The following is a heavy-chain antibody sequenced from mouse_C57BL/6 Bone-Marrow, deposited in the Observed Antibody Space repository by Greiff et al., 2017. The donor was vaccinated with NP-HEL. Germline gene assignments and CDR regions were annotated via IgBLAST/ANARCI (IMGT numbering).Heavy chain of an antibody. CDR1: GFSLTSYG. CDR3: ARLATVVAYYYAMDY. CDR2: IWSGGST. J-gene: IGHJ4*01. V-gene: IGHV2-2*01. D-gene: IGHD1-1*01. Sequence: VKLMESGPGLVQPSQSLSITCTVSGFSLTSYGVHWVRQSPGKGLEWLGVIWSGGSTDYNAAFISRLSISKDNSKSQVFFKMNSLQADDTAIYYCARLATVVAYYYAMDYWGQGTSVTVSS.